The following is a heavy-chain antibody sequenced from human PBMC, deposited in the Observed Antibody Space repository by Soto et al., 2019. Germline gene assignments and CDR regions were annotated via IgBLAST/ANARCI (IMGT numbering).Heavy chain of an antibody. V-gene: IGHV3-15*01. J-gene: IGHJ4*02. D-gene: IGHD3-22*01. CDR1: GFTFSNAW. CDR2: IKSKTDGGTT. CDR3: TTDPPDYYDSSGYYFPFGY. Sequence: LSLTCAASGFTFSNAWMSWVRQAPGKGLEWVGRIKSKTDGGTTDYAAPVKGRFTISRDDSKNTLYLQMNSLKTEDTAVYYCTTDPPDYYDSSGYYFPFGYWGQGTLVTVSS.